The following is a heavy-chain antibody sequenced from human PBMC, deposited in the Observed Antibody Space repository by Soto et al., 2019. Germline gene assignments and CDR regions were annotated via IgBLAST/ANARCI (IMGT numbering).Heavy chain of an antibody. CDR3: AKENCSSTSCYGPGAFDI. CDR1: GFTFDDYA. Sequence: GGSLRLSCAASGFTFDDYAMHWVRQAPGKGLEWVSGISWNSGSIGYADSVKGRFTISRDNAKNSLYLQMNSLRAEDTALYYCAKENCSSTSCYGPGAFDIWGQGTMVTVSS. D-gene: IGHD2-2*01. CDR2: ISWNSGSI. J-gene: IGHJ3*02. V-gene: IGHV3-9*01.